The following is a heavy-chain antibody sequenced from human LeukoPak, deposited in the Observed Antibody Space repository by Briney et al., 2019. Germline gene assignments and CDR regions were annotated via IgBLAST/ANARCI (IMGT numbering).Heavy chain of an antibody. J-gene: IGHJ4*02. Sequence: ASVKVSCKASGCTFTSYGISWVRQAPGQGLEWMGWISAYNGNTNYAQKLQGRVTMTTDTSTSTAYMELRSLRSDDTAVYYCAREEDRDQYYDSSGDYWGQGTLVTVSS. V-gene: IGHV1-18*01. D-gene: IGHD3-22*01. CDR2: ISAYNGNT. CDR1: GCTFTSYG. CDR3: AREEDRDQYYDSSGDY.